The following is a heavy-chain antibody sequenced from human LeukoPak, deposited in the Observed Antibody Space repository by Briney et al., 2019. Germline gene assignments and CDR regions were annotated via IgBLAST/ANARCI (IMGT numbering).Heavy chain of an antibody. Sequence: WASVKVSCKASGYTFTSYAMNWVRQAPGQGLEWMGWINTNTGNPTYAQGFTGRFVFSLDTSVSTAYLQISSLKAEDTAVYYCARGVGGSYYYGMDVWGQGTTVTVSS. CDR3: ARGVGGSYYYGMDV. V-gene: IGHV7-4-1*02. CDR1: GYTFTSYA. J-gene: IGHJ6*02. D-gene: IGHD3-16*01. CDR2: INTNTGNP.